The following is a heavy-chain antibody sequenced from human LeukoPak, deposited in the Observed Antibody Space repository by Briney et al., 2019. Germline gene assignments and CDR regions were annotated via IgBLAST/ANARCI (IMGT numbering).Heavy chain of an antibody. Sequence: GGSLRLSCAASGFTFSDYYMSWIRRAPGKGLEWVSYISSSGSTIYYADSVKGRFTISRDNAKNSLYLQMNSLRAEDTAVYYCARDPTGYSSGWYKNWFDPWGQGTLVTVSS. CDR1: GFTFSDYY. V-gene: IGHV3-11*01. CDR3: ARDPTGYSSGWYKNWFDP. J-gene: IGHJ5*02. CDR2: ISSSGSTI. D-gene: IGHD6-19*01.